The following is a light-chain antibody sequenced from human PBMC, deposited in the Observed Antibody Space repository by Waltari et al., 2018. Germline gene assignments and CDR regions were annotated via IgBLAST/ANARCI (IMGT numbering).Light chain of an antibody. Sequence: DIQMTQSPSSLSASLGDRVTITCRASQSINSYLNWYQQKPGNAPTVLIFAASSLQSGVPSMFSGSRSGTDFTLTISSLQPEDFATYSCQQSYSTPLTFGGWTKVEIK. CDR1: QSINSY. J-gene: IGKJ4*01. CDR2: AAS. CDR3: QQSYSTPLT. V-gene: IGKV1-39*01.